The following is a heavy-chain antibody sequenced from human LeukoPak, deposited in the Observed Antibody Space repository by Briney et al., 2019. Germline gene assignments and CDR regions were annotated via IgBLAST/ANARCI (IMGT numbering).Heavy chain of an antibody. Sequence: SVKVSCKASGGTFSSYAISWVRQAPGQGLEWMGRIIPILGIANYAQKFQGRVTITADKSTSTAYMELSSLRSEDTAVYYCASDMTIFGVVIIEDYYYGMDVWGQGTTVTVSS. CDR2: IIPILGIA. V-gene: IGHV1-69*04. CDR3: ASDMTIFGVVIIEDYYYGMDV. D-gene: IGHD3-3*01. J-gene: IGHJ6*02. CDR1: GGTFSSYA.